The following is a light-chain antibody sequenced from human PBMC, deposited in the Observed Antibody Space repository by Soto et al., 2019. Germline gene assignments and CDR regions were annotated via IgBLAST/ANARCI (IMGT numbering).Light chain of an antibody. CDR2: GAS. V-gene: IGKV3-15*01. Sequence: ERVMTQSPATLSVSPGERATLSCRASQSVSSNLAWYQQKPGQAPRLFIYGASTRATAIPPRFSGSGSGTEFTLTISSLQSEDFAVYYCQQYGSSLFTFGQGTKLEIK. J-gene: IGKJ2*01. CDR3: QQYGSSLFT. CDR1: QSVSSN.